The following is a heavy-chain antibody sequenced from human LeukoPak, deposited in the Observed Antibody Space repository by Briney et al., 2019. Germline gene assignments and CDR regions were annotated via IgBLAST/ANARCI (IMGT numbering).Heavy chain of an antibody. D-gene: IGHD2-2*01. Sequence: GGSLRLSCAASGFTFSSYAMHWVRQAPGKGLEWVAVISYDGSNKYYADSVKGRFTISRDNSKNTLYLQMKSLRAEDTAVYYCGRGGDIVVVPAEGGFDYWGQGTLVTVSS. V-gene: IGHV3-30*04. CDR2: ISYDGSNK. CDR3: GRGGDIVVVPAEGGFDY. CDR1: GFTFSSYA. J-gene: IGHJ4*02.